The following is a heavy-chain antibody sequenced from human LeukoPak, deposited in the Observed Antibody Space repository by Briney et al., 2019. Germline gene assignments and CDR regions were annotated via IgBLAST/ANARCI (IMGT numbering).Heavy chain of an antibody. J-gene: IGHJ4*02. D-gene: IGHD3-9*01. CDR1: GGSFSGYY. V-gene: IGHV4-34*01. Sequence: PSETLSLTCAVYGGSFSGYYWSWIRRPPGKGLEWIGEINHSGGTNRNPSLKSRVTISVDTSKNQISLKLSAVTAADTAVYYCARGGGLTGYYFDYWGQGTLVTVSS. CDR3: ARGGGLTGYYFDY. CDR2: INHSGGT.